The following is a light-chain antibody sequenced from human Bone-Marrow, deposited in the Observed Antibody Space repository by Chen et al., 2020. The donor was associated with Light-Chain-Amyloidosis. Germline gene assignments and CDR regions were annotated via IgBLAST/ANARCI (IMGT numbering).Light chain of an antibody. CDR3: HQRSDWLLS. CDR1: PSVSSY. J-gene: IGKJ3*01. V-gene: IGKV3-11*01. Sequence: IVLMQSTATLSLSPGERATLSCRASPSVSSYLAWYQQKPGQAPRLLIYDASTRATGPPARFGGSGSGTDFTLTISSLEPEDSAVYYCHQRSDWLLSFGPGTKLDVK. CDR2: DAS.